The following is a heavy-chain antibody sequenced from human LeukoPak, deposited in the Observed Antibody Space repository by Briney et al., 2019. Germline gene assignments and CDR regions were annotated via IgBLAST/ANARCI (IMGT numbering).Heavy chain of an antibody. D-gene: IGHD3-9*01. CDR1: GGSISSGSYY. CDR2: IYTSGST. V-gene: IGHV4-61*02. Sequence: PSETLSLTCTVSGGSISSGSYYWSWIRQPAGKGLEWIGRIYTSGSTNYNPSLKSRVTISVDTSKNQFSLTLSSVTSADTAVHYCARFYTDILTGSSYNWFDPWGQGTLVTVSS. J-gene: IGHJ5*02. CDR3: ARFYTDILTGSSYNWFDP.